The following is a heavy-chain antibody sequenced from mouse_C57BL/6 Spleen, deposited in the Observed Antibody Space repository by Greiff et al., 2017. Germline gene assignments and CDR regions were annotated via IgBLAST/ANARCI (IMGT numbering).Heavy chain of an antibody. Sequence: QVQLQQSGAELVKPGASVKLSCKASGYTFTEYTIHWVKQRSGQGLEWIGWFYPGSGSIKYNEKFKDKATLTADKSSSTVYMELSRVTSEDSAVYFCARHEGNYYGSSFYYFDYWGQGTTLTVSS. CDR2: FYPGSGSI. J-gene: IGHJ2*01. CDR1: GYTFTEYT. D-gene: IGHD1-1*01. V-gene: IGHV1-62-2*01. CDR3: ARHEGNYYGSSFYYFDY.